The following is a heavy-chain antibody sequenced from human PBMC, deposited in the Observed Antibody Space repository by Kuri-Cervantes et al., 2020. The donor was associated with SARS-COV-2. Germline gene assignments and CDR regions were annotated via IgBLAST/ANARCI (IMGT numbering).Heavy chain of an antibody. CDR3: AKGPPLAVAGVDY. J-gene: IGHJ4*02. CDR1: GFTFSGHW. D-gene: IGHD6-19*01. Sequence: GGSLRLSCAASGFTFSGHWIHWVRQAPGKGRVWVSRINPDGSYTNNADSVKGRFTLSRDNSKNTLYLQMNSLRAEDTAVYYCAKGPPLAVAGVDYWGQGTLVTVSS. V-gene: IGHV3-74*01. CDR2: INPDGSYT.